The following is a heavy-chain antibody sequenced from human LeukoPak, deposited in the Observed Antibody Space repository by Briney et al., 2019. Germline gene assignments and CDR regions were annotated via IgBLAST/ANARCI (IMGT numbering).Heavy chain of an antibody. J-gene: IGHJ4*02. Sequence: SETLSLTCAVSGYSISSGYYWGWIRQPPGKGLEWIGSIYHSGSTFYNPSVKSRVTISLDASKNQFALKLSSVTAADRAVYYCARRMEHYGNYYFDYWGQGTLVTVYS. CDR2: IYHSGST. V-gene: IGHV4-38-2*01. CDR1: GYSISSGYY. D-gene: IGHD3-10*01. CDR3: ARRMEHYGNYYFDY.